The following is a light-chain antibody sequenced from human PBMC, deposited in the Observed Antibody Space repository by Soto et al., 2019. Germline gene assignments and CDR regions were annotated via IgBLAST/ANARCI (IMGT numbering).Light chain of an antibody. J-gene: IGKJ1*01. V-gene: IGKV3-15*01. CDR1: QSVRSH. Sequence: ETVMTQSPVTLSVSPGERVTLSCRASQSVRSHLAWYQQKPGQAPRLLIFGASTRATGIPARFSGSGSGTEFTLTISSLQSEDFVVYYCQQYNNWPRTFGQGTQVEIK. CDR2: GAS. CDR3: QQYNNWPRT.